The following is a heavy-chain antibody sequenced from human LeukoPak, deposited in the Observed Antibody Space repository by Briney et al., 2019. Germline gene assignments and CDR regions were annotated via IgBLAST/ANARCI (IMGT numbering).Heavy chain of an antibody. CDR2: ISSSGSTV. CDR1: GFTFSSYE. D-gene: IGHD3-22*01. CDR3: ARQTYYYDSRGLV. J-gene: IGHJ4*02. Sequence: GRSLRLSCAASGFTFSSYEMNWVRQAPGKGLEWASYISSSGSTVYYADSVKGRFTISRDNAKNSLYLQMNSLRAEDTAVYYCARQTYYYDSRGLVWGQGTLVTVSS. V-gene: IGHV3-48*03.